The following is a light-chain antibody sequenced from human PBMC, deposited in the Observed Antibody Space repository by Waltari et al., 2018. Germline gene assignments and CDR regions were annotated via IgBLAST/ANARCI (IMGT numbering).Light chain of an antibody. V-gene: IGLV2-8*01. CDR2: QVS. J-gene: IGLJ1*01. Sequence: QSALTQPPSASGSPGQSVTISCTGTSSDVGGYHSVPWYQQHPDKAPKLLIYQVSKRPSGVPDRFSGSKSGNTASLTVSGLLSEDEAAYYCSSYAGNNRHVFGTGTEVTVL. CDR1: SSDVGGYHS. CDR3: SSYAGNNRHV.